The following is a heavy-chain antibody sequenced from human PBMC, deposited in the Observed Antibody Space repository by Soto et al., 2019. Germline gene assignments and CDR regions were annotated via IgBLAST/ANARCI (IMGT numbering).Heavy chain of an antibody. Sequence: ETLSLTCAVYGGSFSGYYWTWIRQPPGTGLEWIGEINHSGSTNYNPSLKSRVTISVDTSKNQFSLKLTSVTAADTAVYYCACGWMLAPGFDPGGKETRFTVPS. J-gene: IGHJ5*02. CDR2: INHSGST. V-gene: IGHV4-34*01. CDR3: ACGWMLAPGFDP. D-gene: IGHD2-2*03. CDR1: GGSFSGYY.